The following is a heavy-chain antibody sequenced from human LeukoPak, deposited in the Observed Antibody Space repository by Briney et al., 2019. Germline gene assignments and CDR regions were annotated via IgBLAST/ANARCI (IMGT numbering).Heavy chain of an antibody. CDR1: GYTFTGYY. Sequence: ASVKVSCKASGYTFTGYYMHWVRQAPGQGLEWMGCINPNSGGTNYAQKFQGRVTMTRDTSISTAYMELSRLRSDDTAVYYCARRGRLMVRGVSSGYYYYGMDVWGQGTTVTVSS. V-gene: IGHV1-2*02. D-gene: IGHD3-10*01. J-gene: IGHJ6*02. CDR3: ARRGRLMVRGVSSGYYYYGMDV. CDR2: INPNSGGT.